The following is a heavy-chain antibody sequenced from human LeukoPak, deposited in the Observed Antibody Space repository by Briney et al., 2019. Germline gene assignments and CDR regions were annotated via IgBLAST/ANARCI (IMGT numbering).Heavy chain of an antibody. CDR3: AKGAIWFGEVFDY. V-gene: IGHV3-23*01. CDR1: GFTFSSYA. CDR2: ISGSGGST. J-gene: IGHJ4*02. D-gene: IGHD3-10*01. Sequence: PGGSLRLSCAASGFTFSSYAMSWVRQAPGKGLEWVSAISGSGGSTYYADSVKGRFTISRDNSKNTLYLQMNRLRAEDTAVYSFAKGAIWFGEVFDYWGQGDLVTASS.